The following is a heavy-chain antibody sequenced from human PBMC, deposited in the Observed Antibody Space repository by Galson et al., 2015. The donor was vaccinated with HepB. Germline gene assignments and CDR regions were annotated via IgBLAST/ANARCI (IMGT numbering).Heavy chain of an antibody. Sequence: SVKVSCKASGFTFTTYGINWVRQAPGQGLEWMGWISGYDGMTHYAKKFQGRVTMTIDTPTNTAYMELRSLRSDDTAVYYCVRDLGTSQDYWGQGTLVTVSS. CDR1: GFTFTTYG. J-gene: IGHJ4*02. V-gene: IGHV1-18*01. CDR2: ISGYDGMT. D-gene: IGHD1-1*01. CDR3: VRDLGTSQDY.